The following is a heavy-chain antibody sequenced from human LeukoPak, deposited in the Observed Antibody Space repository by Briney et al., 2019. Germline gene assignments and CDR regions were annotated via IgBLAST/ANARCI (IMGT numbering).Heavy chain of an antibody. CDR3: AKVPRIVVVPAALYFDY. D-gene: IGHD2-2*01. J-gene: IGHJ4*02. V-gene: IGHV3-23*01. CDR2: ISGGGGST. CDR1: GFTFSSYA. Sequence: GGSLRLSCAASGFTFSSYAMSWVRQAPGKGLEWVSAISGGGGSTYYADSVKGRFTISRDNSENTLYLQMNSLRAEDTAVYYCAKVPRIVVVPAALYFDYWGQGTLVTVSS.